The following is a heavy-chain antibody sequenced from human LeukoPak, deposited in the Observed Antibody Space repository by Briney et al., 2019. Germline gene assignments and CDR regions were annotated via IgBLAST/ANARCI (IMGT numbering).Heavy chain of an antibody. Sequence: ESGLTLVKPTQTLTLACTFSGFSLSTSGVGVGWIRQPPGKALEWLALIYWNDDKRYSPSLKSRLTITKDTSKNQVVLTMTNMDPVDTATYYCAHRQLDSSSWYFDYWGQGTLVTVSS. J-gene: IGHJ4*02. CDR2: IYWNDDK. V-gene: IGHV2-5*01. CDR1: GFSLSTSGVG. D-gene: IGHD6-13*01. CDR3: AHRQLDSSSWYFDY.